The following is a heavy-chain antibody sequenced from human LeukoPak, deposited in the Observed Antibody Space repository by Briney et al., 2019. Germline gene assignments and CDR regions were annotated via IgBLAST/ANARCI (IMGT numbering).Heavy chain of an antibody. CDR2: INSDGSST. CDR1: GFTFSSYW. J-gene: IGHJ4*02. Sequence: GGSLRLSCAASGFTFSSYWMHWVRQAPGKGLVWVSRINSDGSSTSYADSVKGRFTISRDNAKNTLYLQMNSLRAEDTAVYYCAKPRGVGATYYFDYWGQGTLVTVSS. CDR3: AKPRGVGATYYFDY. D-gene: IGHD1-26*01. V-gene: IGHV3-74*01.